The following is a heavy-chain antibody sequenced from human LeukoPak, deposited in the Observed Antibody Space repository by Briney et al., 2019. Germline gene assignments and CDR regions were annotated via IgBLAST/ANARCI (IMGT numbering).Heavy chain of an antibody. Sequence: GGSLRLSCAASGFTFSSYWMSWVRQAPGKGLEWVANIKQDGSEKYYVDSVKGRFTISRDNAKNSLYLQMNSLRAEDTAVYYCAITPYRKGYWNYARSYFDYWGQGTLVTVSS. J-gene: IGHJ4*02. V-gene: IGHV3-7*01. CDR3: AITPYRKGYWNYARSYFDY. CDR2: IKQDGSEK. CDR1: GFTFSSYW. D-gene: IGHD1-7*01.